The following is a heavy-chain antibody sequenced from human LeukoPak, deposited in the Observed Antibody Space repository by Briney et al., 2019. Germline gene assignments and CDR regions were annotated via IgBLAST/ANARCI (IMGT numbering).Heavy chain of an antibody. Sequence: PVGCLRLSCAASGFTFSSYAMHWVRQAPGKGLEWVAVISYDGSNKYYADSVKGRFTISRDNSKNTLYLQMNSLRAEDTAVYYCARVQPLSYAEDYWGQGTLVTVSS. V-gene: IGHV3-30*04. J-gene: IGHJ4*02. D-gene: IGHD2-2*01. CDR3: ARVQPLSYAEDY. CDR1: GFTFSSYA. CDR2: ISYDGSNK.